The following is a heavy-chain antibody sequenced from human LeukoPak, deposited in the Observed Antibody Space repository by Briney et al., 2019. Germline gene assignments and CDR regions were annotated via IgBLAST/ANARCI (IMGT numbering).Heavy chain of an antibody. CDR2: INHSGST. Sequence: SETLSLTCAVYGGPFSGYYWSWIRQPPGKGLEWIGEINHSGSTNYNPSLKSRVTISVDTSKNQFSLKLSSVTAADTAVYYCARPYPENDSTSCPFDYWGQGTLVTVSS. CDR1: GGPFSGYY. CDR3: ARPYPENDSTSCPFDY. J-gene: IGHJ4*02. V-gene: IGHV4-34*01. D-gene: IGHD2-2*01.